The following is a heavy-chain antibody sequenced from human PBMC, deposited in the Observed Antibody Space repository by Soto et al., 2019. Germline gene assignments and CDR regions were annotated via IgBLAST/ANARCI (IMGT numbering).Heavy chain of an antibody. CDR2: ISSSSSAI. V-gene: IGHV3-48*02. D-gene: IGHD2-21*02. CDR3: ARAVVTATVAYFDY. CDR1: GFTFSNYS. J-gene: IGHJ4*02. Sequence: EVQLVESGGGLVQPGGSLRLSCAASGFTFSNYSMNWVRQAPGKGLEWVSYISSSSSAIYYADSVKGRFTISRDNAKNSLYLQMNSLRDEDTAVYYCARAVVTATVAYFDYWGQGTRVTVSS.